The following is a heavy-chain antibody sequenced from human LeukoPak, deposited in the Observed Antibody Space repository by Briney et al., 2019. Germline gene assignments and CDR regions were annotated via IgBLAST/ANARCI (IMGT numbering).Heavy chain of an antibody. V-gene: IGHV3-48*04. Sequence: QPGGSLRLSCSASGFTFTTYGMNWVRQAPGKGLEWVSGIGGSGTRTYYADSVKGRFTISRDNAKNSLYLQMNSLRAEDTAEYYCARDGERGELSLYMDYWGQGTLVTVSS. D-gene: IGHD3-16*02. CDR1: GFTFTTYG. CDR2: IGGSGTRT. J-gene: IGHJ4*02. CDR3: ARDGERGELSLYMDY.